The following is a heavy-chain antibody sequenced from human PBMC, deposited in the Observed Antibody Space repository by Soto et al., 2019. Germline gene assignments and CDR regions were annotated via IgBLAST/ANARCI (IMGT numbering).Heavy chain of an antibody. J-gene: IGHJ4*02. D-gene: IGHD1-1*01. V-gene: IGHV1-69*01. CDR1: GGGISSDA. CDR2: IIPIFGTA. Sequence: VEVSCEASGGGISSDASSWVRHATGQGLEWMGGIIPIFGTANYAQKFQGRVTITADESTSTAYMELSSLRSEDTAVYYCASSGMATTNAYDYWGQGTLVTVAS. CDR3: ASSGMATTNAYDY.